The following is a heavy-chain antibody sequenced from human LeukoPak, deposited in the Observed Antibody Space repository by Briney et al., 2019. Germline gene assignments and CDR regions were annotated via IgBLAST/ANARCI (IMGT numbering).Heavy chain of an antibody. V-gene: IGHV3-30-3*01. J-gene: IGHJ3*02. CDR2: ISYDGSNK. D-gene: IGHD3-3*01. CDR3: ARDTNAFDI. Sequence: GGSLRLSCAASGFTFSSYAIHWVRQAPGKGLEWVAVISYDGSNKYYADSVKGRFTISRDNSKNSLYLQMNSLRAEDTAVYYCARDTNAFDIWGQGTMVTVSS. CDR1: GFTFSSYA.